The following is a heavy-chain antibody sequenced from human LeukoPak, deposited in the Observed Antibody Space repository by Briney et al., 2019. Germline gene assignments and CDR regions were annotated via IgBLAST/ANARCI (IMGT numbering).Heavy chain of an antibody. CDR1: GFAFSSCV. D-gene: IGHD1-14*01. J-gene: IGHJ4*02. CDR2: IWLDGSAT. Sequence: GGSLRLSCAASGFAFSSCVMHWVRQAPGKGLEWVAIIWLDGSATYYGDSVKGRFTVSRDNSNNTLYLQMNSLRVEDTAVYYCARDLNREDFDYWGQGTLVAVSS. CDR3: ARDLNREDFDY. V-gene: IGHV3-33*08.